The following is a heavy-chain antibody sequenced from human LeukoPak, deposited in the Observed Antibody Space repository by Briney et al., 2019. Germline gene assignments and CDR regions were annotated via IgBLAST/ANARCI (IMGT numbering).Heavy chain of an antibody. CDR1: GFTVRSNY. Sequence: AGGSLRLSCAASGFTVRSNYMSWVRQAPGKGLEWIGEINHSGSTNYNPSLKSRVTISVDTSKNQFSLKLSSVTAADTAVYYCARGSLSSSWPPFDYWGQGTLVTVSS. CDR2: INHSGST. V-gene: IGHV4-34*01. D-gene: IGHD6-13*01. CDR3: ARGSLSSSWPPFDY. J-gene: IGHJ4*02.